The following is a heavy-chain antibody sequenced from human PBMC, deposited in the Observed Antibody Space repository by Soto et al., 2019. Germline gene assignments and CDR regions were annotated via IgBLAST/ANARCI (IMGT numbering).Heavy chain of an antibody. CDR2: ISYDGSNK. V-gene: IGHV3-30*18. CDR1: GFTFSSYG. CDR3: AKAIGHGSHF. Sequence: QVQLVESGGGVVQPGRSLRLSCAASGFTFSSYGMHWVRQAPGKGLEWVAVISYDGSNKYYADSVKGRFTISRDNSKNTLYLKMNSLRAEDTAVYYCAKAIGHGSHFWGQGTLVTVSS. D-gene: IGHD3-3*02. J-gene: IGHJ4*02.